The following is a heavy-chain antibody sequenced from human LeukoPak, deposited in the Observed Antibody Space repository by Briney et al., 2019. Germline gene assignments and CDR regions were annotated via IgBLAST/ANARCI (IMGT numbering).Heavy chain of an antibody. CDR1: GGSFSGYY. J-gene: IGHJ6*04. Sequence: SETLSLTCAVYGGSFSGYYWSWIRQPPGKGLEWIGEINHSGSTNYNPSLKSRVTISVDTSKNQFSLKLSSVTAADTAVYYCARGRKSYYCGSGRPNSGMDVWGKGTTVTVSS. CDR3: ARGRKSYYCGSGRPNSGMDV. CDR2: INHSGST. V-gene: IGHV4-34*01. D-gene: IGHD3-10*01.